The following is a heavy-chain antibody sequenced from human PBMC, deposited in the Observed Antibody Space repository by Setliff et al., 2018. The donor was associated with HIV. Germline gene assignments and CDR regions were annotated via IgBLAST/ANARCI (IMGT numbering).Heavy chain of an antibody. Sequence: SETLSLTCTVSGYSISSCYYWGWIRQPPGKGLEWIGSIYHSGSTYYNPSLKSRVTISVDTSKNQFSLKLSSVTAADTAVYYCARDPRSPVGAFDIWGQGTMVTVSS. CDR1: GYSISSCYY. J-gene: IGHJ3*02. D-gene: IGHD2-2*01. CDR3: ARDPRSPVGAFDI. V-gene: IGHV4-38-2*02. CDR2: IYHSGST.